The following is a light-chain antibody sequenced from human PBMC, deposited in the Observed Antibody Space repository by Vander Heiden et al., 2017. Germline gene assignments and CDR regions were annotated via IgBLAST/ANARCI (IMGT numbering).Light chain of an antibody. V-gene: IGKV1-39*01. CDR1: QSISSY. CDR2: AAS. Sequence: DIQMTQSPSSLSASVGDRVTITCRASQSISSYLNWYQQKPGKAPKLLIYAASSLQSGVPSRFSGSGSGKDFTLTISRLQPEDFATYYCQRRDSTPSTFGQGTKMXIK. J-gene: IGKJ2*01. CDR3: QRRDSTPST.